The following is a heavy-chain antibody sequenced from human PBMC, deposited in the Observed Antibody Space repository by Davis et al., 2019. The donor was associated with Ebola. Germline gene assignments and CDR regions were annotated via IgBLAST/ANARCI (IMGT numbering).Heavy chain of an antibody. Sequence: PGGSLRLSCAASGFTFSGSAMHWVRQASGKGLEWVGRIRSKANSYATAYAASVKGRFTISRDYSKNTAYLQMNSLKTEDTAVYYLKGGATPMDYWGQGTLVTVSS. CDR3: KGGATPMDY. D-gene: IGHD2-21*01. J-gene: IGHJ4*02. V-gene: IGHV3-73*01. CDR2: IRSKANSYAT. CDR1: GFTFSGSA.